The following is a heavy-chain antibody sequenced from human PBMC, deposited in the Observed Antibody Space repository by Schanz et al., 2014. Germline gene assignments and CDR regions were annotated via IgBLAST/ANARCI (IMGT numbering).Heavy chain of an antibody. J-gene: IGHJ4*02. CDR1: GFTFGAYT. Sequence: EVQLVESGGGLVKPGGSLRLSCVTSGFTFGAYTMNWVRQAPGKGLEWVSAISGSGGSTYYADSVKGRFTISRDNSKNTLYLQMNSLRAEDTAVYYCAKGRGSWGYFFDYWGQGTLVTVSS. V-gene: IGHV3-23*04. CDR2: ISGSGGST. D-gene: IGHD6-13*01. CDR3: AKGRGSWGYFFDY.